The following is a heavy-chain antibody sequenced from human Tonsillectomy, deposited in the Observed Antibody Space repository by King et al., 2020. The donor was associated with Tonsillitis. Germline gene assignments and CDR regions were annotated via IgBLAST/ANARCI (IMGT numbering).Heavy chain of an antibody. Sequence: VQLVESGGGLVQPGGSLRLSCAASGFTFSSYWMSWVRQAPGKGLEWVANIKQDGSEKYYVDSVKGRFPSASDNAKNTLYLQINSLRAEDTAVYYCARDPRLDLAAAGLNWFDPWGQGTLVTVSS. CDR1: GFTFSSYW. V-gene: IGHV3-7*04. D-gene: IGHD6-13*01. CDR2: IKQDGSEK. J-gene: IGHJ5*02. CDR3: ARDPRLDLAAAGLNWFDP.